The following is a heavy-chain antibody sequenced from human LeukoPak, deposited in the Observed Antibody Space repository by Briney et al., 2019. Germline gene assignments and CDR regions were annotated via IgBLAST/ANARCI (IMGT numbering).Heavy chain of an antibody. V-gene: IGHV3-7*03. CDR3: ARGGGLDF. Sequence: GGSLRLSCAASGFTFSSYWMNWARQAPGKGLEWVASINHNGNVNYYVDSVKGRFTISRDNAKNSLYLQMSNLRAEDTAVYFCARGGGLDFWGQGATATVSS. CDR2: INHNGNVN. J-gene: IGHJ6*02. D-gene: IGHD3-16*01. CDR1: GFTFSSYW.